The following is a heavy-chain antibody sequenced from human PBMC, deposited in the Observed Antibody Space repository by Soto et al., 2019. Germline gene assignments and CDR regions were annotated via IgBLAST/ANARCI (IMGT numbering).Heavy chain of an antibody. V-gene: IGHV3-23*04. CDR2: INGGNSPT. CDR1: GFTLSHYP. D-gene: IGHD2-2*01. CDR3: AKDKVPKCAWDFDY. J-gene: IGHJ4*02. Sequence: EVQLVESGGDLVQPGGSLRLSCPAPGFTLSHYPMFWVCQLPGKGLAWVSGINGGNSPTYYADSVKCQVTISRDKYENTIYLQINSRRVGGTAIYYCAKDKVPKCAWDFDYWGQGALGTVAS.